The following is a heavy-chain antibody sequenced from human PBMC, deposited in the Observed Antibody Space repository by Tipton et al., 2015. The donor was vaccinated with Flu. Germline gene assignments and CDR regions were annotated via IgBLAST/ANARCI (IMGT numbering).Heavy chain of an antibody. J-gene: IGHJ4*02. CDR1: GFTFSDYY. V-gene: IGHV3-11*04. Sequence: QVQLVQSGGGLVKPGGSLRLSCAASGFTFSDYYMSWIRQSPGKGLEWVSYISNSGSIIYYADSVKGRFTISRDNAKNSLDLQMNSLRDEDTALYYCVRSPPLSHLDFWGQGTLVTVSS. CDR3: VRSPPLSHLDF. CDR2: ISNSGSII.